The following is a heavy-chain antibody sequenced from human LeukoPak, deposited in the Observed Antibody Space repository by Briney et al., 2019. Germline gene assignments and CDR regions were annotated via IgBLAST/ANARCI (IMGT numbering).Heavy chain of an antibody. CDR2: ISYDGSNK. J-gene: IGHJ3*02. V-gene: IGHV3-30*18. D-gene: IGHD6-19*01. CDR3: AKGGGGSGWDDAFDI. CDR1: GFTFRSYG. Sequence: PGGSLTLSCPASGFTFRSYGMHGLRQAPGKGLDGVAVISYDGSNKYYADSVKGRFTISRDNSQTTLYMQLTSLRAQDWVVYCCAKGGGGSGWDDAFDIWGQGTMVTVSS.